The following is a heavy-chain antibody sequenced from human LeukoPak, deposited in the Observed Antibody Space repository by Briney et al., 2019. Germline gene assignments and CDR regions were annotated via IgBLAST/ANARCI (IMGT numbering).Heavy chain of an antibody. V-gene: IGHV4-4*07. D-gene: IGHD3-22*01. CDR3: ARDSNYYDSSGYYYHY. J-gene: IGHJ4*02. CDR2: IYTSGST. Sequence: SETLSLTCAVYGGSFSGYYWNWIRQPAGKGLEWVGRIYTSGSTNYNPSLKSRVTISVDRSKNQFSLKLSSVTAADTAVYYCARDSNYYDSSGYYYHYWGQGTLVTVSS. CDR1: GGSFSGYY.